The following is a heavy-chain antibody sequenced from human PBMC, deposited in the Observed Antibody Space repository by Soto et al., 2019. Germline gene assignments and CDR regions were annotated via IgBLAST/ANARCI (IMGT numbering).Heavy chain of an antibody. V-gene: IGHV2-5*02. D-gene: IGHD3-3*01. CDR3: AHRLRFLDYLPTDIDFDY. J-gene: IGHJ4*02. Sequence: GLDLEWLALIYWDDDKRYSPSLNNRLTITKDTSKNQVVLTMTNVDPVDTATYYCAHRLRFLDYLPTDIDFDYWGQGTLVTVSS. CDR2: IYWDDDK.